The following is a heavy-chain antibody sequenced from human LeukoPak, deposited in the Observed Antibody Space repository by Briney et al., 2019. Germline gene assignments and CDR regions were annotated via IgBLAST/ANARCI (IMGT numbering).Heavy chain of an antibody. CDR1: GFSFSSYS. D-gene: IGHD3-10*01. Sequence: GGSLRLSCTTSGFSFSSYSMNWVRQAPGQGLEWVSSISGTNSGSSYIYYADSVKGRFTISRDNSKNTLYLQMNSLRAEDTAVYYCARALDGSGSRSFDYWGQGTLVTVSS. J-gene: IGHJ4*02. CDR2: ISGTNSGSSYI. V-gene: IGHV3-21*01. CDR3: ARALDGSGSRSFDY.